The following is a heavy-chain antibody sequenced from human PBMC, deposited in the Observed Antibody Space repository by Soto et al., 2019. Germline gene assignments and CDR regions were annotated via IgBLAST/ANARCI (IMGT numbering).Heavy chain of an antibody. CDR3: ADSPLDCYDP. V-gene: IGHV2-5*02. CDR2: IYWDDDK. J-gene: IGHJ5*02. CDR1: GFSLGTSGGG. Sequence: GSGPTLVNPTQTLTLTCTFSGFSLGTSGGGVGWIRQPPGKALEWLALIYWDDDKCYSPSLKSRLTITKDTSKNQVVLTMTNMQPVDTSSFYCADSPLDCYDPWSRGTLVTVSS.